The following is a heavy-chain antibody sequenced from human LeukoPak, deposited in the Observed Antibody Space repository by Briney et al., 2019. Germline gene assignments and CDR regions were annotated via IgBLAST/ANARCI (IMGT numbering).Heavy chain of an antibody. CDR2: IRYDGSNK. CDR1: GFTFSSYG. D-gene: IGHD3-22*01. Sequence: GGSLRLSCAASGFTFSSYGMHWVRQAPGKGLEWVAFIRYDGSNKYYADSVKGRFTISRDNSKNTLYLQMNSLRAEDTAVYYCARDLWGYYDSSGYTDDYWGQGTLVTVSS. CDR3: ARDLWGYYDSSGYTDDY. V-gene: IGHV3-30*02. J-gene: IGHJ4*02.